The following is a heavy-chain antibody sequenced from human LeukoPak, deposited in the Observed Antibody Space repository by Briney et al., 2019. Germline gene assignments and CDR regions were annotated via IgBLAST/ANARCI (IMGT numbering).Heavy chain of an antibody. Sequence: SETLSLTCTVSGGSISNYYWSWIRQPPGKGLEWIGYIYYSGSTNYNPSLKSRVTISVDTSKNQFSLKLSSVTAADTAVYYCASIAVAGWYFDLWGRGTLVTVSS. D-gene: IGHD6-19*01. CDR1: GGSISNYY. CDR2: IYYSGST. J-gene: IGHJ2*01. V-gene: IGHV4-59*12. CDR3: ASIAVAGWYFDL.